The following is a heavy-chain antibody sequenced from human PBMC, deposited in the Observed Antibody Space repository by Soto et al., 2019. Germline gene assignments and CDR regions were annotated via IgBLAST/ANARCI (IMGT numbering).Heavy chain of an antibody. V-gene: IGHV3-23*01. D-gene: IGHD2-2*01. Sequence: EVQLLESGGGLVQPGGSLRLSCAVSGFSFSTYAMSWVRQAPGEGLEWVSGISAGGGNTYYADSVRGRFTISRDNSKDTLYLQITSLRAEDTAFYYCAKHAEYQLVSWFDPWGQGTLVTVSS. CDR2: ISAGGGNT. CDR3: AKHAEYQLVSWFDP. J-gene: IGHJ5*02. CDR1: GFSFSTYA.